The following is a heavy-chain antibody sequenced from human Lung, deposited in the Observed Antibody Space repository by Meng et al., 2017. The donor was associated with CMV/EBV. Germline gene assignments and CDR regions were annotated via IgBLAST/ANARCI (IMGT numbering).Heavy chain of an antibody. V-gene: IGHV1-69*02. CDR3: ARLAGGWLQSPFDY. CDR1: GGTFDRYT. Sequence: QVQLVQSGAEVKGPGSSGKFSCRASGGTFDRYTITWVRQAPGQGLEWMGKIIPILGKADSAQKFKGRVTITADKSAGTAYMELNSLRSEDTAVYYCARLAGGWLQSPFDYWGQGTLVTVSS. D-gene: IGHD5-24*01. CDR2: IIPILGKA. J-gene: IGHJ4*02.